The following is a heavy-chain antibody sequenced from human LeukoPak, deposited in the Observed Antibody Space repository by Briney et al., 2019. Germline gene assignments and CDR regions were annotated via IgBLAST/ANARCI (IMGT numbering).Heavy chain of an antibody. CDR3: ARGGYDYDMDV. CDR2: IDTDGSSR. Sequence: GGSLRLSCAASGFTFSNYWMHWVCQAPGKGLVWVSRIDTDGSSRIYADSVKGRFTISRDNAKNTLYLQMNGLRVEDTAVYYCARGGYDYDMDVWGQGTTVTASS. V-gene: IGHV3-74*01. J-gene: IGHJ6*02. CDR1: GFTFSNYW.